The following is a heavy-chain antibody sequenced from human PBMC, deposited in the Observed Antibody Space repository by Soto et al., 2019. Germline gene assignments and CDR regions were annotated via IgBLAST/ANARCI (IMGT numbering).Heavy chain of an antibody. D-gene: IGHD1-26*01. V-gene: IGHV3-30-3*01. J-gene: IGHJ4*02. Sequence: QVQLVESGGGVVQPGRSLRLSCAAPGFTFSMYVMHWVRQAPGKGLEWVAVMAYDGNREYYGDSVKGRFLVSRDNSKNTHYLQMNSLRPEDTAVYYCARVGGSFYGSWHSWGQGALVTVSS. CDR1: GFTFSMYV. CDR3: ARVGGSFYGSWHS. CDR2: MAYDGNRE.